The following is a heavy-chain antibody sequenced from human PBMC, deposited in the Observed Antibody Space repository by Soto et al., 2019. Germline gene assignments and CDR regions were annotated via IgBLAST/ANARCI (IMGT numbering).Heavy chain of an antibody. V-gene: IGHV3-23*01. CDR2: VSGGSDST. CDR3: AKDLTTVVTPEGVGY. CDR1: GFTFSSYA. Sequence: EVQLLESGGGLVQPGGSLRLSCAASGFTFSSYAMSWVRQAPGKGLAWVSAVSGGSDSTYYADSVKGRFTISRDNSKNTLYLQMNSLRAEDTAIYYCAKDLTTVVTPEGVGYWGQGTLVTVSS. D-gene: IGHD4-17*01. J-gene: IGHJ4*02.